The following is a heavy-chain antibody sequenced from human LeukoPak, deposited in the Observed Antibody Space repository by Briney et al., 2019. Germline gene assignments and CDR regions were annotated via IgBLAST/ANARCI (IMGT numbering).Heavy chain of an antibody. CDR2: IYYSGST. CDR3: ARGGQLAVPDPFDS. CDR1: GGSMRRYY. D-gene: IGHD6-19*01. J-gene: IGHJ4*02. V-gene: IGHV4-59*01. Sequence: SETLSLTCTVSGGSMRRYYWSWIRQPPGKALGWLGHIYYSGSTTYSPSLESRLTISVDTSRNQFSLSLISVTAADTAVYYCARGGQLAVPDPFDSWGQGTLVTVSS.